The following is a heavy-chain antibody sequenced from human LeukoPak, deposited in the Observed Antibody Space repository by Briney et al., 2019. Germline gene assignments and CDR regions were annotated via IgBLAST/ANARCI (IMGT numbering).Heavy chain of an antibody. D-gene: IGHD6-19*01. CDR2: LYYSGST. Sequence: SETLSLTCIVSGVSINSTTSYWSWIRQPPGKGLEWIVTLYYSGSTGYNPSLKSRVTISVDTSKNQFSLKLSSVTAADTAVYYCARGLQPVAGVDYWGQGTLVTVSS. CDR1: GVSINSTTSY. J-gene: IGHJ4*02. CDR3: ARGLQPVAGVDY. V-gene: IGHV4-39*07.